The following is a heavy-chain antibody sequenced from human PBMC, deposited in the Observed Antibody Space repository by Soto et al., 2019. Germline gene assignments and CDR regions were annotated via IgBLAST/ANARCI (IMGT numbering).Heavy chain of an antibody. CDR3: ARANPQQTYYFDY. CDR1: GGTFSSYT. J-gene: IGHJ4*02. Sequence: ASVKVSCKASGGTFSSYTISWVRQAPGQGLEWMGRIIPILGIANYAQKFQGRVTITADKSTSTAYMELSSLRSEDTAVYYCARANPQQTYYFDYWGQGTLVTVSS. CDR2: IIPILGIA. V-gene: IGHV1-69*02.